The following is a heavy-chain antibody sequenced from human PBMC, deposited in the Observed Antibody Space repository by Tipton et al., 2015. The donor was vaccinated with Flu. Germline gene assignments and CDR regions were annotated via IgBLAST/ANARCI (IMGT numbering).Heavy chain of an antibody. D-gene: IGHD3-16*01. V-gene: IGHV4-38-2*01. CDR3: AKSWSYGDFVSTDAFEV. J-gene: IGHJ3*01. CDR1: GDSISSDYY. CDR2: VSRTGST. Sequence: TLSLTCAVSGDSISSDYYWGWIRQFPGKGLEWIGTVSRTGSTIYNPSLKSRVTISIDTSKNQFSLNLNSVTAADMAVYYCAKSWSYGDFVSTDAFEVWGQGTVITVST.